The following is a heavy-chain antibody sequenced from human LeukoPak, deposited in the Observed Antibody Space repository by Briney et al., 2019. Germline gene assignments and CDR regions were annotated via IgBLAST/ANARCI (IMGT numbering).Heavy chain of an antibody. CDR2: IYYSGST. CDR1: GGSISSYY. Sequence: SETLSLTSTVSGGSISSYYWSWIRQPPGKGLEWIGYIYYSGSTNYNPSLKSRVTISVDTSKNQFSLKLSSVTAADTAVYYCARRLRDYVWGSWDYYYMDVWGKGTTVTVSS. D-gene: IGHD3-16*01. CDR3: ARRLRDYVWGSWDYYYMDV. V-gene: IGHV4-59*01. J-gene: IGHJ6*03.